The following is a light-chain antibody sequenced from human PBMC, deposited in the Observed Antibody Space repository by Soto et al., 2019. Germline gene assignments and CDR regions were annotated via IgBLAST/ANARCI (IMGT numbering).Light chain of an antibody. J-gene: IGLJ1*01. CDR3: AAWDDSLSVLYV. CDR1: ISNIGSNY. Sequence: QAVVTQPPSASGTPGQRVTISCSGSISNIGSNYVYWYQQLPGPAPKLLIYRNNPRPSGVPDRFSGSKSGTSASLAISGLRSEDEADYYCAAWDDSLSVLYVFGTGTKLTVL. V-gene: IGLV1-47*01. CDR2: RNN.